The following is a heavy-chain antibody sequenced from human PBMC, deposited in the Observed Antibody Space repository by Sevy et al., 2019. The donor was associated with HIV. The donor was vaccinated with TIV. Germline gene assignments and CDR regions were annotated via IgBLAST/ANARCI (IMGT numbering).Heavy chain of an antibody. CDR2: ISSSGSSM. V-gene: IGHV3-48*03. CDR3: ARGGRRIDVYNRKDAFDI. J-gene: IGHJ3*02. CDR1: GFTFSSYE. D-gene: IGHD1-20*01. Sequence: GGSLRLSCAASGFTFSSYEMNWVRQAPGKGLEWLSHISSSGSSMYYADSVKGRFTISRDNAKNSLYLQMNSLRAEDTAVYYCARGGRRIDVYNRKDAFDIWGQGTMFTVSS.